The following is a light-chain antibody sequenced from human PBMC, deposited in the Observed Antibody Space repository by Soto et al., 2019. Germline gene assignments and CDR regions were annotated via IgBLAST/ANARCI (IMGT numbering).Light chain of an antibody. CDR2: EGS. J-gene: IGLJ3*02. CDR1: SSDVGSYGL. V-gene: IGLV2-23*01. Sequence: QSVLTQPASVSGSPGQSITISCTGTSSDVGSYGLVSWFQQHPGRAPKLTIYEGSKRPSGVSNRFSGSKSGNTASLTISGLQAEDEADYFCCSYAGSATNWVFGGGTKLTVL. CDR3: CSYAGSATNWV.